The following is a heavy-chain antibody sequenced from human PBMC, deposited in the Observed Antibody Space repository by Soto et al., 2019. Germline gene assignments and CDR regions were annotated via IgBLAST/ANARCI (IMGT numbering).Heavy chain of an antibody. Sequence: QVQLVESGGGVVQPRRSLRLSCAASGFIFTSYIVHWVRQAPGKGLEWVASVSYDGSKKHYADSVKGRLSISRDNSKNSVYLQMNSLRNEDTAVYYCARDKWLLCDCNFDSWGQGTLVTVSS. V-gene: IGHV3-30*01. CDR1: GFIFTSYI. CDR3: ARDKWLLCDCNFDS. J-gene: IGHJ4*02. CDR2: VSYDGSKK. D-gene: IGHD3-22*01.